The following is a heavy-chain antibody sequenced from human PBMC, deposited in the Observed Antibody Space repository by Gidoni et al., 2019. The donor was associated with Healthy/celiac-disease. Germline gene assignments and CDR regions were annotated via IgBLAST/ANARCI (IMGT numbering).Heavy chain of an antibody. CDR1: GGPFSSYA. CDR2: IIPIFGTA. CDR3: ARNYYGSGSFLYYYGMDV. Sequence: QVQLVQSGAEVKKPGSSVKVSCKASGGPFSSYAISWVRQAPGQGLEWMGGIIPIFGTANYAQKFQGRVTITADESTSTAYMELSSLRSEDTAVYYCARNYYGSGSFLYYYGMDVWGQGTTVTVSS. V-gene: IGHV1-69*01. J-gene: IGHJ6*02. D-gene: IGHD3-10*01.